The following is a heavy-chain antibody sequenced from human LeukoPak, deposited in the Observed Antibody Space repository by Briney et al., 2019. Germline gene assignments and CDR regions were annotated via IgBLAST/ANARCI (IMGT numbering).Heavy chain of an antibody. CDR1: GGPISSYY. D-gene: IGHD1-1*01. CDR2: IYYSGST. CDR3: AAGYPLLGYFDY. V-gene: IGHV4-59*08. Sequence: SETLSLTCTVSGGPISSYYWSWIRQPPGKGLEWIGYIYYSGSTNYNPSLKSRVTISVDTSKNQFSLKLSSVTAADTAVYYCAAGYPLLGYFDYWGQGTLVTVSS. J-gene: IGHJ4*02.